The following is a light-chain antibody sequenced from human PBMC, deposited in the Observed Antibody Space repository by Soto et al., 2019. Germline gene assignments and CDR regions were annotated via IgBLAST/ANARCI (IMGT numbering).Light chain of an antibody. CDR2: DVS. Sequence: DIQMTQSTSALSASDGDTVTITCRASQSVSGWLAWYQQKPGKAPKLLIYDVSALPRGVPPRFSGSGSGTQFTLTISGLQPDDFATYYCQHYESFSATFGQGTKVDI. CDR3: QHYESFSAT. J-gene: IGKJ1*01. CDR1: QSVSGW. V-gene: IGKV1-5*01.